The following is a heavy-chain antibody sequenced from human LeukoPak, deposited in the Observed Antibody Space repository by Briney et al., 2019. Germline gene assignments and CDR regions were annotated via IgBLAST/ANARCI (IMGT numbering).Heavy chain of an antibody. V-gene: IGHV3-66*01. Sequence: GGSLRLSCAASGFTVTNNDMNWVRQAPGKGLEWVSVITSGGSTYFADSVKGRLTVSRDNSKHTLSLQMNSLRVEDTAVYYCARDLISGPATHDSWGQGALVTVSP. CDR3: ARDLISGPATHDS. J-gene: IGHJ4*02. CDR1: GFTVTNND. CDR2: ITSGGST. D-gene: IGHD2-15*01.